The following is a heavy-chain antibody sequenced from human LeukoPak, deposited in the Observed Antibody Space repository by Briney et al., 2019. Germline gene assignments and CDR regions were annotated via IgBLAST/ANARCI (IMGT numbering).Heavy chain of an antibody. D-gene: IGHD1-26*01. CDR1: GYSISSGYY. V-gene: IGHV4-38-2*02. J-gene: IGHJ4*02. CDR3: ARDIGNGGSFSFDY. Sequence: PSETLSLTCAVSGYSISSGYYWGWIRQPPGKGLEWIGSIYHSGSAYYNPSLKSRVTISVDTSKNQFSLKLSSVTAADTAVYYCARDIGNGGSFSFDYWGQGTQVTVSS. CDR2: IYHSGSA.